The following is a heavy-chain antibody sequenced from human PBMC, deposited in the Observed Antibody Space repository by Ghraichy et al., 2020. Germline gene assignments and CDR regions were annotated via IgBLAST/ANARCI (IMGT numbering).Heavy chain of an antibody. D-gene: IGHD2-15*01. CDR1: GGSISSGGYY. V-gene: IGHV4-31*03. CDR2: IYYSGST. CDR3: ARDYRGAGYCSGGSCATKNPYYFDY. J-gene: IGHJ4*02. Sequence: SETLSLTCTVSGGSISSGGYYWSWIRQHPGKGLEWIGYIYYSGSTYYNPSLKSRVTISVDTSKNQFSLKLSSVTAADTAVYYCARDYRGAGYCSGGSCATKNPYYFDYWGQGTLVTVSS.